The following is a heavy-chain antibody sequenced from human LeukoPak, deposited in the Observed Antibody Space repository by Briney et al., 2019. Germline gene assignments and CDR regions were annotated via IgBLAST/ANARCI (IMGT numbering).Heavy chain of an antibody. V-gene: IGHV3-30*04. CDR3: ARRYCSGGSCCSDY. J-gene: IGHJ4*02. Sequence: GGSLRLSCAASGFPFSSYAMHWVRQAPGKGLEWVAVISFDGRNKHYTDSVEGRFTISRDNSKNTLYLQMDSLRVDDTAVCYCARRYCSGGSCCSDYWGQGTLVTVSS. CDR1: GFPFSSYA. CDR2: ISFDGRNK. D-gene: IGHD2-15*01.